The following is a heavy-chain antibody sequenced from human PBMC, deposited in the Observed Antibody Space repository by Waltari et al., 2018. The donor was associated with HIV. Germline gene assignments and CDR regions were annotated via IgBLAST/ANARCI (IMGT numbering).Heavy chain of an antibody. V-gene: IGHV1-69*04. Sequence: QVQLVQSGAEVKKPGSSVKVSCKASGGTFSSYAISWVRQAPGQGLEWMGRIIPILGIANYAQKCQGRVTITADKSTSTAYMELSSLRSEDTAVYYCASRGGRYYYDSSGYYWFDPWGQGTLVTVSS. CDR3: ASRGGRYYYDSSGYYWFDP. J-gene: IGHJ5*02. D-gene: IGHD3-22*01. CDR2: IIPILGIA. CDR1: GGTFSSYA.